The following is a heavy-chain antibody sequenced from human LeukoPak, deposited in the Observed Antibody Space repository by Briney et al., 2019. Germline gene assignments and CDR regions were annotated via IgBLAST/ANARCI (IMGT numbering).Heavy chain of an antibody. J-gene: IGHJ5*02. CDR1: GFTFSSYA. D-gene: IGHD3-3*01. CDR2: ISYDGSNK. Sequence: GRSLRLSCAASGFTFSSYAMHWVRQAPGKGLEWVAVISYDGSNKYYADSVKGRFTISRDNSKNTVHLQMNSLKDEDTAVYYCVKDLSNSLILEAWGQGTLVAVSS. CDR3: VKDLSNSLILEA. V-gene: IGHV3-30-3*01.